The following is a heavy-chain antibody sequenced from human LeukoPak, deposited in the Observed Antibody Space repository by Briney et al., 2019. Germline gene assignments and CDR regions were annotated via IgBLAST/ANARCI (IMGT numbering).Heavy chain of an antibody. CDR2: IYYSGST. Sequence: PSETLSLTCTVSGGSISSYYWSWIRQPPGKGLEWIGYIYYSGSTNYNPSLKSRVTISVDTSKNQFSLKLSSVTAADTAVYYCARVIVGGRWLLHDYFDYWGQGTLVTVSS. CDR3: ARVIVGGRWLLHDYFDY. V-gene: IGHV4-59*12. CDR1: GGSISSYY. D-gene: IGHD3-22*01. J-gene: IGHJ4*02.